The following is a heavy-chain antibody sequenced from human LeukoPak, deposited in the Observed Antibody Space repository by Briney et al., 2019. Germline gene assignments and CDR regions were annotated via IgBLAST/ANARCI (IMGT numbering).Heavy chain of an antibody. Sequence: PGGSLRLSCAASGFTFSSYSMNWVRQAPGKGLEWVSYISSSGSTIYYADSVKGRFTISRDNAKNSLYLQMNSLRAEDTAVYYCARDPNSSSSYYYYYYYMDVWGKGTTVTVSS. J-gene: IGHJ6*03. CDR2: ISSSGSTI. D-gene: IGHD6-6*01. CDR1: GFTFSSYS. CDR3: ARDPNSSSSYYYYYYYMDV. V-gene: IGHV3-48*04.